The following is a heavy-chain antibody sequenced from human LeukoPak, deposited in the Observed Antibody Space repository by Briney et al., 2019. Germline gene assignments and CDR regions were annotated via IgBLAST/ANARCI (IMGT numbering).Heavy chain of an antibody. CDR2: IYYSGST. J-gene: IGHJ4*02. CDR3: AGERGYRYGVDY. Sequence: SETQSLTCTVSGGSISSYYWSWIRQPPGKGLEWIGYIYYSGSTNYNPSLKSRVTISVDTSKNQFSLKLSSVTAADTAVYYCAGERGYRYGVDYWGQGTLVTVSS. D-gene: IGHD5-18*01. CDR1: GGSISSYY. V-gene: IGHV4-59*01.